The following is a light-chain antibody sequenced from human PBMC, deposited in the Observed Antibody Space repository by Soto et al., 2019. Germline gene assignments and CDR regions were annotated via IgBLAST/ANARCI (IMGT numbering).Light chain of an antibody. V-gene: IGKV3-20*01. Sequence: EILMTQSPYTLTVSAGESATLSCRASQRVYSNLDWYQQRPGQAPRLLIYDASTRATGIPERFSGSGSGTDFTLTISRLEPEDFELYYCQQYGSSPRTFGPGTKVDIK. CDR3: QQYGSSPRT. CDR1: QRVYSN. CDR2: DAS. J-gene: IGKJ1*01.